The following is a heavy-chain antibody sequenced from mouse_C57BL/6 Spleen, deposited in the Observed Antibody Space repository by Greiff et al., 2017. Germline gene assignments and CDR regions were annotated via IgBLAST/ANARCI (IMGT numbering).Heavy chain of an antibody. CDR1: GFSFNTYA. CDR2: IRSKSNNYAT. J-gene: IGHJ4*01. V-gene: IGHV10-1*01. D-gene: IGHD2-1*01. CDR3: VRLYYDYAMDY. Sequence: EVQLVESGGGLVQPKGSLKLSCAASGFSFNTYAMNWVRQAPGKGLEWVARIRSKSNNYATYYADSVKDRFTISRDDSESMLYLQMNNLKTEYTAMYYCVRLYYDYAMDYWGQGTSATVSS.